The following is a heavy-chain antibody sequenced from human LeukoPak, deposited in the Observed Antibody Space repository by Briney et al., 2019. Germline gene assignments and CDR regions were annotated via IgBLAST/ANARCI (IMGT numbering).Heavy chain of an antibody. CDR2: INPSGGST. Sequence: GASVKVSCKASGYTFTSYYMHWVRQAPGQGLEWMGIINPSGGSTSYAQKFQGRVTMTRDMSTSTVYMELSSLRAEDTAVYYCAKDGSMPWGYYMDVWGKGTTVTISS. CDR3: AKDGSMPWGYYMDV. D-gene: IGHD2/OR15-2a*01. V-gene: IGHV1-46*01. CDR1: GYTFTSYY. J-gene: IGHJ6*03.